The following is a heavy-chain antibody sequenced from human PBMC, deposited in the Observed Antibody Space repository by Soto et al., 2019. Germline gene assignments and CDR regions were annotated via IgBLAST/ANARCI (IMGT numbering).Heavy chain of an antibody. CDR3: ARSLLQGDF. J-gene: IGHJ4*02. CDR1: GYTFIHYY. CDR2: INPNSGST. V-gene: IGHV1-46*01. D-gene: IGHD2-21*01. Sequence: QVQLVQSGAEVKMPGASVKISCKASGYTFIHYYIHWVRQAPGQGLEWIAIINPNSGSTNYAQKFQGRVTVTSDTSTTTVSMELNSRESDDTAVYFCARSLLQGDFWGQGTLVTVSS.